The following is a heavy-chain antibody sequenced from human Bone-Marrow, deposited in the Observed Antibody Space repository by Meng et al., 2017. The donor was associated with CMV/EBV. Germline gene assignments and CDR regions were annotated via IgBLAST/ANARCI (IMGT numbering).Heavy chain of an antibody. D-gene: IGHD2-2*02. CDR2: ISSSDNTI. J-gene: IGHJ4*02. CDR1: GFTFSSYE. Sequence: GESLKISCAASGFTFSSYEINWVRQAPGKGLEWVSYISSSDNTIYYADSVKGRFTISRDNAKNSLYLQMNSLRAEDTAVYYCARDGGEDIVVVPAAITSHYFDYWGQGTLVNVS. CDR3: ARDGGEDIVVVPAAITSHYFDY. V-gene: IGHV3-48*03.